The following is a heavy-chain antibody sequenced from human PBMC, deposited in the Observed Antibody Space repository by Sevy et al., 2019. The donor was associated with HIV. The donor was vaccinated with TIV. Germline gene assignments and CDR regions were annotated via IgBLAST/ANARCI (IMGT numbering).Heavy chain of an antibody. Sequence: GGSLRLSCAASGFTFSNYNMNWVRQAPGKGLEWVSSISSSSTDIYYADSVKGRFTISRDNAKNSLYLQMNSLRAEDTAVYYWARDWEYSSSHPFDNWGQGTLVTVSS. J-gene: IGHJ4*02. V-gene: IGHV3-21*01. D-gene: IGHD6-6*01. CDR1: GFTFSNYN. CDR2: ISSSSTDI. CDR3: ARDWEYSSSHPFDN.